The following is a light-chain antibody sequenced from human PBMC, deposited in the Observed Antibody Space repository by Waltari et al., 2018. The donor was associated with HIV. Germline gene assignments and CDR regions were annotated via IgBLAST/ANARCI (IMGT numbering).Light chain of an antibody. J-gene: IGLJ2*01. CDR3: AAWDDSLSATV. V-gene: IGLV1-47*01. Sequence: QSVLIQPPSASGTPGQRVTISCSGSSANTGSNYVHWYQQPPGTAPKLLIYMSGQRPSGVPDRFSESKSGTSASLAISGLRSEDEAEYYCAAWDDSLSATVFGGGTKLTVL. CDR1: SANTGSNY. CDR2: MSG.